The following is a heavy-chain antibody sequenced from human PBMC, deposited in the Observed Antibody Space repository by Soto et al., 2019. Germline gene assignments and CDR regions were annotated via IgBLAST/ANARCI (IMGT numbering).Heavy chain of an antibody. CDR3: AKDSRTVMADS. J-gene: IGHJ4*02. CDR2: ISYDGSNK. D-gene: IGHD5-18*01. CDR1: GFTFRSYG. Sequence: QVQLVESGGGVVQPGRSLRLSCAASGFTFRSYGMHWVRQALGKGLEWVAIISYDGSNKYYTDSVKGRFTISRDNSKNTLYLQMNSLRTEYTAVYYCAKDSRTVMADSWGQGTLVTVSS. V-gene: IGHV3-30*18.